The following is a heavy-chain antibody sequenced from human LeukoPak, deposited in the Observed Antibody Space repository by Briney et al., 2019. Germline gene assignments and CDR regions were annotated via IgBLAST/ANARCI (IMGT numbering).Heavy chain of an antibody. J-gene: IGHJ4*02. D-gene: IGHD3-9*01. CDR1: GGSFSGYY. V-gene: IGHV4-34*01. Sequence: PSETLSLTCAVYGGSFSGYYWSWIRQPPGKGLEWIGEINHSGSTNYNPSLKSRVTISVDTSKNQFTLKLSSVTAADTAVYFCARGEDFERYYLAYWGQGTLVTVSS. CDR3: ARGEDFERYYLAY. CDR2: INHSGST.